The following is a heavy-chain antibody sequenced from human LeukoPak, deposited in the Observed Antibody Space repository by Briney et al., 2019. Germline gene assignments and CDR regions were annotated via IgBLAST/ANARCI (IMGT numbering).Heavy chain of an antibody. Sequence: GGSLRLTCAASGFTVSSNYMSWVSQAPGKGLEWVSVIYSGGSTYYADSVKGRFTISRDNSKNTLYLQMNSLRAEDTAVYYCARVGGANYYYYMDVWGKGTTVTISS. V-gene: IGHV3-53*01. CDR2: IYSGGST. CDR1: GFTVSSNY. J-gene: IGHJ6*03. CDR3: ARVGGANYYYYMDV. D-gene: IGHD1-26*01.